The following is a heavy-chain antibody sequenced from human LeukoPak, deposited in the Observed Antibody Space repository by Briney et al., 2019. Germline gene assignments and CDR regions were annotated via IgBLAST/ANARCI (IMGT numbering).Heavy chain of an antibody. D-gene: IGHD3-9*01. V-gene: IGHV1-8*01. CDR2: MNPNSGNT. J-gene: IGHJ6*03. CDR1: GYTFTSYD. CDR3: ARDFVILTGCYYYYYMDV. Sequence: ASVKVSCKASGYTFTSYDINWVRQATGQGLEWMGWMNPNSGNTGYAQKFQGRVTMTRNTSISTAYMELSSLRSEDTAVYYCARDFVILTGCYYYYYMDVWGKGTTVTVSS.